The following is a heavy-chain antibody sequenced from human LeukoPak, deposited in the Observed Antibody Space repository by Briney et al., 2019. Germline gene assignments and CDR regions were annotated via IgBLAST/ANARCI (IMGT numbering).Heavy chain of an antibody. CDR1: GFTFSSYS. D-gene: IGHD1-26*01. CDR2: ISSSSSYI. CDR3: VKDGVGVLYYFDY. Sequence: GGSLRLSCAASGFTFSSYSMNWVRQAPGKGLEWVSSISSSSSYIYYADSVKGRFTISRDNSKNTLYLQMSSLRAEDTAVYYCVKDGVGVLYYFDYWGQGTLVTVSS. V-gene: IGHV3-21*01. J-gene: IGHJ4*02.